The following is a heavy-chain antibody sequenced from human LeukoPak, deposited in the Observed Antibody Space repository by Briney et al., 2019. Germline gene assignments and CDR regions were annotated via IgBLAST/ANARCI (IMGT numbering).Heavy chain of an antibody. Sequence: PGGCLRLSCAASGFTFSSYEMNWVRQAPGKGLEWVSYISSSGSTIYYADSVKGRFTISRDNAKNSLYLQMNSLRAEDTAVYYCARDPYSGAYYEGYYYYYMDVWGKGTTVTVSS. CDR1: GFTFSSYE. V-gene: IGHV3-48*03. D-gene: IGHD1-26*01. J-gene: IGHJ6*03. CDR2: ISSSGSTI. CDR3: ARDPYSGAYYEGYYYYYMDV.